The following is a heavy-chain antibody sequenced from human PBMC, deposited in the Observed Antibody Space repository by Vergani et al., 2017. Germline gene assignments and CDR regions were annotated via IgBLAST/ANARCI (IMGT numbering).Heavy chain of an antibody. CDR3: AKEKIRAAGIYYFDD. CDR2: ISYDGSNK. Sequence: QVQLVESGGGVVQPGRSLRLSCAASGFTFSSYGMHWVRQAPGKGLEWVAVISYDGSNKYYADSVKGRFTISRDNSKNTLYLQMNSLRAEDTAVYYCAKEKIRAAGIYYFDDWGQGSLVTVYS. J-gene: IGHJ4*02. CDR1: GFTFSSYG. D-gene: IGHD3-10*01. V-gene: IGHV3-30*18.